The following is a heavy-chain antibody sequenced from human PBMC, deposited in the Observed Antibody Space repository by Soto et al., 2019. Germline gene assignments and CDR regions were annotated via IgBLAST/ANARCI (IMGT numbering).Heavy chain of an antibody. CDR2: IIPIFGTA. V-gene: IGHV1-69*12. CDR1: GGTFSSYA. CDR3: AREARGNSCQDKCFDY. J-gene: IGHJ4*02. D-gene: IGHD5-18*01. Sequence: QVQLVQSGAEVKKPGSSVKVSCKASGGTFSSYAISWVRQAPGQGLEWMGGIIPIFGTANYAQKFQGRVTITADESTSTAYMEVRSLRSEDTAVYYCAREARGNSCQDKCFDYWGQGTLVTVSS.